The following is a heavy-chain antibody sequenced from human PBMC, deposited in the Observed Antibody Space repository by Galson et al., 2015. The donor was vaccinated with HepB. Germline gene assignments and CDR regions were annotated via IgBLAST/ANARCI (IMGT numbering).Heavy chain of an antibody. CDR2: INAGNGNT. CDR1: GYTLTSYA. Sequence: SVKVSCKASGYTLTSYAMHWVRQAPGQRLEWMGWINAGNGNTKYSQKFQGRVTMTRDTSASTAYMELSSLRSEDTAVYYCASPLTRGDYYYYMDVWGKGTTVTVSS. V-gene: IGHV1-3*01. J-gene: IGHJ6*03. D-gene: IGHD3-10*01. CDR3: ASPLTRGDYYYYMDV.